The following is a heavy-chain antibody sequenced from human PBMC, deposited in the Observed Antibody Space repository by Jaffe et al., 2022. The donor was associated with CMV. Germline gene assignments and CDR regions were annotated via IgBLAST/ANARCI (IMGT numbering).Heavy chain of an antibody. V-gene: IGHV2-70*01. Sequence: QVTLRESGPALVKPTQTLTLTCTFSGFSLSTSGMCVSWIRQPPGKALEWLALIDWDDDKYYSTSLKTRLTISKDTSKNQVVLTMTNMDPVDTATYYCARTRPYYDILTGYSPYYFDYWGQGTLVTVSS. CDR1: GFSLSTSGMC. J-gene: IGHJ4*02. CDR2: IDWDDDK. CDR3: ARTRPYYDILTGYSPYYFDY. D-gene: IGHD3-9*01.